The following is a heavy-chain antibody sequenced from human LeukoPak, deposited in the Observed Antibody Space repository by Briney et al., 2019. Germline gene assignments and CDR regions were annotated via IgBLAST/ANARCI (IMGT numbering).Heavy chain of an antibody. Sequence: GASVKVSCKASGYTFTGYYMHWVRQAPGQGLEWMGWINPNSGGTNYAQKFQGRVTMTRDTSISTAYMELSRLRSDDTAVYYCARDTPYLYIAVAGFDPWGQGTLVTVSS. CDR3: ARDTPYLYIAVAGFDP. D-gene: IGHD6-19*01. V-gene: IGHV1-2*02. CDR1: GYTFTGYY. CDR2: INPNSGGT. J-gene: IGHJ5*02.